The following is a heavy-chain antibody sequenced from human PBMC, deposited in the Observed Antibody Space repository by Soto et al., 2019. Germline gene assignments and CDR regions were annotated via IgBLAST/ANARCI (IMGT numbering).Heavy chain of an antibody. D-gene: IGHD3-16*02. Sequence: QVQLQESAPGLMKPSGTRSLTSAVSSRSISYTNWWSWVRQPPVNGLEWIGEIYHSGSTNYNPSHQSRVTISVDKSKNQCSRKISSVTAADTAVYNWARGLSTLSPLDHCAQGTLVTVSS. CDR2: IYHSGST. CDR1: SRSISYTNW. CDR3: ARGLSTLSPLDH. V-gene: IGHV4-4*02. J-gene: IGHJ4*02.